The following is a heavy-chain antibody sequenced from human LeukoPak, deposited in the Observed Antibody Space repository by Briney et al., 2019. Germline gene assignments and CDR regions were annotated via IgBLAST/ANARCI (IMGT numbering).Heavy chain of an antibody. Sequence: GGSLRLSCAASGFTFSSNYMSWVRQAPGKGLEWVSIIYRVGSTYYADSVKGRFTISRDSSKNTLFLQMNSLRAEDTAVYYCARIYSGYDSHFDYWGQGTLVTVSS. CDR3: ARIYSGYDSHFDY. D-gene: IGHD5-12*01. V-gene: IGHV3-53*01. CDR2: IYRVGST. CDR1: GFTFSSNY. J-gene: IGHJ4*02.